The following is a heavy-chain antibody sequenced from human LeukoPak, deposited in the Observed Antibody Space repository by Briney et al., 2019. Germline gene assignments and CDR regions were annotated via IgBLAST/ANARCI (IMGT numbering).Heavy chain of an antibody. CDR3: ARDLYSSGWFDY. J-gene: IGHJ4*02. V-gene: IGHV3-53*01. CDR1: GFTVSGNY. Sequence: PGGSLRLSCAASGFTVSGNYMSWVRRAPGKGLEWVSIIYSGGATYYADSVKGRFTISRDNSNNTLYLQMNSLRAEGTAVYYCARDLYSSGWFDYWGQGTLVTVSS. CDR2: IYSGGAT. D-gene: IGHD6-19*01.